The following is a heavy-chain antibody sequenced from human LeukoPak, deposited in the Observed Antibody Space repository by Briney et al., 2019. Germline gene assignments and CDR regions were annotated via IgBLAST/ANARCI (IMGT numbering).Heavy chain of an antibody. CDR3: AREGTAGTNLNWFDP. CDR2: IYHSGST. CDR1: GGSISSSNW. J-gene: IGHJ5*02. V-gene: IGHV4-4*02. D-gene: IGHD1-1*01. Sequence: SGTLSLTCAVSGGSISSSNWWSWVRQPPGKGLEWIREIYHSGSTNYNPSLKSRVTISVDKSKNQFSLKLSSVTAADTAVYYCAREGTAGTNLNWFDPWGQGTLVTVSS.